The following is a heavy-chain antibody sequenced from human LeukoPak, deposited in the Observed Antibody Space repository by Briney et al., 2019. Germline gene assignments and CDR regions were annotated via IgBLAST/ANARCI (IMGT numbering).Heavy chain of an antibody. Sequence: GGSLRLSWAASGFTFNDYRMNWVRQAPGKGREGISYFGIDSGNTNYADSVKGRFTISGDKAKNSLYLQMNSLRVEDTAVYYCARDYKYAFDNWGQGTLVTVSS. CDR2: FGIDSGNT. CDR3: ARDYKYAFDN. D-gene: IGHD5-24*01. J-gene: IGHJ4*02. V-gene: IGHV3-48*01. CDR1: GFTFNDYR.